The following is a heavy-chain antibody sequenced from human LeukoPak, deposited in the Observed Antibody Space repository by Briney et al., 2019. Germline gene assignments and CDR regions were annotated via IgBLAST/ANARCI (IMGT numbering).Heavy chain of an antibody. CDR2: ISGDGERT. Sequence: GGSLRLSCAGSGFIFKNDDINWVRQAPGKGLEWVSSISGDGERTFYADSVKGRFAISKDDSQNTLYLQMTSLRVEDTAVYYCARGRGSENVNWFDPWGQGTLVTVSS. V-gene: IGHV3-23*01. CDR3: ARGRGSENVNWFDP. J-gene: IGHJ5*02. CDR1: GFIFKNDD. D-gene: IGHD3-10*01.